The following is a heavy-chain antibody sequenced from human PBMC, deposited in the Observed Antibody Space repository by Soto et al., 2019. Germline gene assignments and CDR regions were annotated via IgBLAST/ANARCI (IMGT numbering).Heavy chain of an antibody. J-gene: IGHJ5*02. D-gene: IGHD3-22*01. V-gene: IGHV4-30-4*01. CDR2: IYYTGGT. Sequence: SETLSLTCTVSGDYINSDYYWSWIRQPPRKGLEWIEHIYYTGGTFDNPSLKSRLTMSIDTSKNQFSRRLSSVTAADTAVYYCARDAASKNFDSRSYYPHFDPWGQGTQVTVSS. CDR3: ARDAASKNFDSRSYYPHFDP. CDR1: GDYINSDYY.